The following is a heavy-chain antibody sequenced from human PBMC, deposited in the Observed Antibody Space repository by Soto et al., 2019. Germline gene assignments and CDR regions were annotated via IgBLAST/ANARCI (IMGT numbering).Heavy chain of an antibody. Sequence: SETLSLTCTVSSGSISSYYWSWIRQPPGKGLEWIGYIYYSGSTNYNPSLKSRVTISVDTSKNQFSLKLSSVTAADTAVYYCARDAGYYDFWSGYYQPRYNWFDPWGQGTLVTVSS. CDR1: SGSISSYY. CDR3: ARDAGYYDFWSGYYQPRYNWFDP. V-gene: IGHV4-59*01. J-gene: IGHJ5*02. CDR2: IYYSGST. D-gene: IGHD3-3*01.